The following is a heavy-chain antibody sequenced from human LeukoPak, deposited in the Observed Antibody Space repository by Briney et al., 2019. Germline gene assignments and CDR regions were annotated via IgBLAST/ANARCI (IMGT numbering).Heavy chain of an antibody. CDR2: IYYSGST. J-gene: IGHJ6*03. V-gene: IGHV4-39*01. CDR3: ARRSGYSYGYAYYYYYMDV. CDR1: GGSISSSSYY. D-gene: IGHD5-18*01. Sequence: PSETLSLTCTVSGGSISSSSYYWGWIRQPPGKRLEWIGSIYYSGSTYYNPSLKSRVTISVDPSKNQFSLKLSSVTAADTAVYYCARRSGYSYGYAYYYYYMDVWGKGTTVTVSS.